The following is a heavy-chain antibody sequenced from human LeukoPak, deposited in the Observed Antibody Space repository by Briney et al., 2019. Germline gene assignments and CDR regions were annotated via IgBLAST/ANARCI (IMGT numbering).Heavy chain of an antibody. Sequence: AASVKVSCKASGYTFTGYYMHWVRQAPGQGPEWMGWINPNSGGTNYAQKFQGRVTMTRDTSISTAYMELSRLRSDDTAVYYCARARAAAGTHFDYWGQGTLVTVSS. CDR3: ARARAAAGTHFDY. CDR2: INPNSGGT. CDR1: GYTFTGYY. J-gene: IGHJ4*02. V-gene: IGHV1-2*02. D-gene: IGHD6-13*01.